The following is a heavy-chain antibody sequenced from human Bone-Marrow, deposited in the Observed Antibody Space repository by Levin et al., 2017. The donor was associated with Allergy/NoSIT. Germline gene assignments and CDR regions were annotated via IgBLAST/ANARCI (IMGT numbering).Heavy chain of an antibody. V-gene: IGHV3-13*01. CDR1: GFTLNSYD. CDR3: VRSDEGGMDV. CDR2: LGSAGDT. J-gene: IGHJ6*02. Sequence: PGGSLRLSCAASGFTLNSYDMHWVRHATGKGLEWVSGLGSAGDTYYPDSVKGRFTISRENAKNSLYLQMNSLRAGDTAVYYCVRSDEGGMDVWGQGTTVTVSS.